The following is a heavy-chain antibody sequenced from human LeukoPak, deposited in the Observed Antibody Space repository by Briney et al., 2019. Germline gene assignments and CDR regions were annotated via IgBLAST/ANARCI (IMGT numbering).Heavy chain of an antibody. V-gene: IGHV4-4*02. D-gene: IGHD3-3*01. Sequence: PSETLSLTCAVSGGSICSNNWWSWCRQPPGKGVERIGEFDIDGRTNYNPSLTGRLIMSVDLKKKHISMIMTSVTAADTAVYYCAREGGFYRPLDYSGQGTLVTVSS. CDR2: FDIDGRT. J-gene: IGHJ4*02. CDR1: GGSICSNNW. CDR3: AREGGFYRPLDY.